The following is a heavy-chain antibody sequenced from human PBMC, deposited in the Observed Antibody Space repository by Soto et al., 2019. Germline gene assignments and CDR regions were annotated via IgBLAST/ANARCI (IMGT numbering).Heavy chain of an antibody. CDR2: IIPLFGIP. CDR1: GLTYSSHV. V-gene: IGHV1-69*17. D-gene: IGHD2-15*01. J-gene: IGHJ5*02. CDR3: ARGVVDTNVVFKWFDP. Sequence: QVQLVQSGPEVKRPGSSVKVSCEASGLTYSSHVISWVRQAPGQGLEWMGGIIPLFGIPNYAQKFQGRLTITADKSTSTAYMEVSSLRSEDTAVYYCARGVVDTNVVFKWFDPWGQGTLVTVSS.